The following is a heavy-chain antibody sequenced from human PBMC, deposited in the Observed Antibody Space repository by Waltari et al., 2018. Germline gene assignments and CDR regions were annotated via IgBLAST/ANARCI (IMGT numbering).Heavy chain of an antibody. D-gene: IGHD3-10*01. CDR3: ATALGDRSSASRAFDI. J-gene: IGHJ3*02. Sequence: EVQLLQSGTELKKPGTTVKISCKVSGYTFTDYYIHWVQPAPGKGSHCMGLGEPEDGETIYAEKFQGRGTITADTSTDTAYMELSSLRSEDTAVYYCATALGDRSSASRAFDIWGLGTMITVSS. CDR1: GYTFTDYY. CDR2: GEPEDGET. V-gene: IGHV1-69-2*01.